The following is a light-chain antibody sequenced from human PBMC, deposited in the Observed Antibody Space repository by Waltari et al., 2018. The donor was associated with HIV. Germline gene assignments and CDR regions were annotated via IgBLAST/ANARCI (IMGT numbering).Light chain of an antibody. Sequence: QTVVTQEPSLSVSPGKTITLTCGLSSASVSTRFFPSWYQLTPGQPPRTLLCNTGVRSSGVPARFSGSIVGNKATLTITGAQSEDESVDYCVLAVRSGRVVGGGTRLTVL. CDR2: NTG. CDR3: VLAVRSGRV. V-gene: IGLV8-61*01. J-gene: IGLJ2*01. CDR1: SASVSTRFF.